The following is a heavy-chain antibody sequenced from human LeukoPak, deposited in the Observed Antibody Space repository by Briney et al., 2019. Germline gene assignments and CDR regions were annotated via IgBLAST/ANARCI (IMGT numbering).Heavy chain of an antibody. J-gene: IGHJ4*02. D-gene: IGHD6-13*01. CDR3: AKDPTPRPIAAASHFDY. CDR1: GFTFDDYA. Sequence: GGSLRLSCAASGFTFDDYAMHWVRQAPGKGLEWVSGISWNSGSIGYADSVKGRFTISRDNAKNSLYLQMNSLRAEDTALYYCAKDPTPRPIAAASHFDYWGQGTLVTVSS. V-gene: IGHV3-9*01. CDR2: ISWNSGSI.